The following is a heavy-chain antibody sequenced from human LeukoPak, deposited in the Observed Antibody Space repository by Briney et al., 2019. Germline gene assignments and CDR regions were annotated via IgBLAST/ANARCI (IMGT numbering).Heavy chain of an antibody. V-gene: IGHV4-39*07. CDR1: GGSIRSSSYY. CDR2: IYYSGST. CDR3: ARHKRGGTYYFDY. J-gene: IGHJ4*02. Sequence: SETLSLTCTVSGGSIRSSSYYWGWIRQPPGKGLEWIGNIYYSGSTYYNPSLKSRVTISVDTSKNQFSLKLSSVTAADTAVYYCARHKRGGTYYFDYWGQGTLVTVSS. D-gene: IGHD1-26*01.